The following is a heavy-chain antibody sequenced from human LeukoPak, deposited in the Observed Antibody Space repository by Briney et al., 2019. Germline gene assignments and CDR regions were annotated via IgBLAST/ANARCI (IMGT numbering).Heavy chain of an antibody. D-gene: IGHD3-22*01. V-gene: IGHV3-21*01. CDR1: RFTFSSYS. CDR2: ISSSSSYI. Sequence: GGSLRLSCAASRFTFSSYSMNWVRQAPGKGLEWVSSISSSSSYIYYADSVKGRFTISRDNAKNSLYLQMNSLRAEDTAVYYCAGLYYDSSGYPSPFDYWGQGTLVTVSS. J-gene: IGHJ4*02. CDR3: AGLYYDSSGYPSPFDY.